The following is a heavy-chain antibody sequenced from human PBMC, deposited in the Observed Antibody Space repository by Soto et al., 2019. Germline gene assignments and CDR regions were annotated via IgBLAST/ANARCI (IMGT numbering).Heavy chain of an antibody. D-gene: IGHD2-8*01. CDR1: GFTFSDYY. V-gene: IGHV3-11*01. CDR2: ISSRSSTI. J-gene: IGHJ4*02. Sequence: QVQLVESGGGLVKPGESLRLSCAASGFTFSDYYMSWLRQAPGKGLEWVSYISSRSSTIFYADSVKGRFTISRDNVKNSLSFQMTSLRAEDTAVYYCASVTKGAFFVYWGQGILVTFSS. CDR3: ASVTKGAFFVY.